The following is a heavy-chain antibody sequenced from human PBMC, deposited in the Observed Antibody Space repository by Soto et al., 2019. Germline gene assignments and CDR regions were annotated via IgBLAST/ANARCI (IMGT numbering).Heavy chain of an antibody. CDR2: ISYDGSND. CDR1: GFTFTNYG. J-gene: IGHJ4*02. D-gene: IGHD2-15*01. CDR3: AREGAATAFFDC. V-gene: IGHV3-33*01. Sequence: QVQLVESGGGVVQPGRFPRLSCAASGFTFTNYGMHWVRQAPGKGLERVAVISYDGSNDYYADSVKGRFIISRDSSKNTLYLQMDSLRAEDTAMYYCAREGAATAFFDCWGQGTLVTVSS.